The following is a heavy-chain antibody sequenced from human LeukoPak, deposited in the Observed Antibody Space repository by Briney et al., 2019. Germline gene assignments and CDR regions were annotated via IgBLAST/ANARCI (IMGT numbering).Heavy chain of an antibody. CDR3: ARGGMTGYYP. CDR2: IYTSGST. J-gene: IGHJ4*02. Sequence: SETLSLTCTVSGDSISSGDYYWSWIRQPAGKGLEWIGRIYTSGSTNYNPSLKSRVTISVDTSKNQFSLKLSSVTAADTAVYYCARGGMTGYYPWGQGTLVIVSS. V-gene: IGHV4-61*02. D-gene: IGHD3-9*01. CDR1: GDSISSGDYY.